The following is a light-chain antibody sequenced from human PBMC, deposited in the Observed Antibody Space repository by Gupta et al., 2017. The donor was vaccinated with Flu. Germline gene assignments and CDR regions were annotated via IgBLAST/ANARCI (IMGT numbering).Light chain of an antibody. CDR1: QGINNY. J-gene: IGKJ5*01. Sequence: SQVTQSPSLLAAVVGDRVTITCRASQGINNYVAWYQQKPGGAPKFLIYGASNLQFGVTSRFSGSGSWTEFTLTISSLQPDDFATDYCQQKKTYRLLTFGRGTRLDIK. CDR2: GAS. CDR3: QQKKTYRLLT. V-gene: IGKV1-9*01.